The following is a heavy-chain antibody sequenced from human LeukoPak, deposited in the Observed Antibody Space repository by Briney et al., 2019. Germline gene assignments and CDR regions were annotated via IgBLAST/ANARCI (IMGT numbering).Heavy chain of an antibody. CDR1: GYSFTTYW. V-gene: IGHV5-51*01. CDR2: IYPGDSDT. Sequence: GESLKISCKGSGYSFTTYWIGWVREMPGRGLEWMGIIYPGDSDTRYSPSFQGQVTISADKSISTAYLQWSSLKASDTAMYYCARQFRDSSGYYSYYFDYWGQGTLVTVSS. J-gene: IGHJ4*02. D-gene: IGHD3-22*01. CDR3: ARQFRDSSGYYSYYFDY.